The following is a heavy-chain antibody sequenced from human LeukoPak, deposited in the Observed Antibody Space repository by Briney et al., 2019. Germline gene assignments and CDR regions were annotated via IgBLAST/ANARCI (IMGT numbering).Heavy chain of an antibody. CDR3: AKGAANIVVVVGASPLFDF. Sequence: GGSLRLSCAASGFAVRDDYMTWVRQAPGKGLEWVSTISGRGGSTYYADSVKGRFTISRDNSKNTLYLQMSRLRAEDTAVYYCAKGAANIVVVVGASPLFDFWGQGTLVTVSS. CDR1: GFAVRDDY. CDR2: ISGRGGST. J-gene: IGHJ4*02. D-gene: IGHD2-15*01. V-gene: IGHV3-23*01.